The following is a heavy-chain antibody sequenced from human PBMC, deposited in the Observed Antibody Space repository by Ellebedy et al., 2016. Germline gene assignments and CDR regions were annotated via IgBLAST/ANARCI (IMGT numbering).Heavy chain of an antibody. CDR2: IWYDGSNK. CDR1: GFTFSSYG. V-gene: IGHV3-33*08. Sequence: GGSLRLSCAASGFTFSSYGMHWVRQAPGKGLEWVAVIWYDGSNKYYADSVKGRFTISRDNSKNTLYLQMNSLRAEDTAVYYCARCVRPFKEGTAAAGTWGQGTLVTVSS. J-gene: IGHJ4*02. D-gene: IGHD6-13*01. CDR3: ARCVRPFKEGTAAAGT.